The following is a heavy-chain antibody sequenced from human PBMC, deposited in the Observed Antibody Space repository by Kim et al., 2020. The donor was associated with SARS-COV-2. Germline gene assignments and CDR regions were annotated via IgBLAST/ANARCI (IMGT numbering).Heavy chain of an antibody. CDR3: ARHLGSSWSKQYYYYGMDV. D-gene: IGHD6-13*01. CDR1: GDSISSSNYY. J-gene: IGHJ6*02. Sequence: SETLSLTCTVSGDSISSSNYYWGWIRQPPGKGPEWIGSFSYSGSTYYNPSLKSRVIISADTSKNQFSLKLNSVTAADTALYYCARHLGSSWSKQYYYYGMDVWGQGTTVTVSS. CDR2: FSYSGST. V-gene: IGHV4-39*01.